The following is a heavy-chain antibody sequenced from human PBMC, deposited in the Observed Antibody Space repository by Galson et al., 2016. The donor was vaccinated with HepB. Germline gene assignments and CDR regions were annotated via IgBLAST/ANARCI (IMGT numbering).Heavy chain of an antibody. J-gene: IGHJ5*02. CDR2: IYHSGDT. CDR1: GGFISSGAYS. V-gene: IGHV4-30-2*01. CDR3: AILSPAIAAAT. Sequence: TLSLTCAVSGGFISSGAYSWNWIRQPPGKGLEWIGYIYHSGDTYYNPSLKSRVAISVDKSKNQFSLKLNSLTAADTAVYYCAILSPAIAAATWGQGTLVTVSS. D-gene: IGHD6-13*01.